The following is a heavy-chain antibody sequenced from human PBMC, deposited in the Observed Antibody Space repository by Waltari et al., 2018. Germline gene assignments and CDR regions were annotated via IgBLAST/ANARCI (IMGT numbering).Heavy chain of an antibody. CDR2: IDYSVST. CDR1: SCPCSSYY. V-gene: IGHV4-59*01. J-gene: IGHJ4*02. D-gene: IGHD3-3*01. CDR3: ARDGTIFGIDY. Sequence: VQLQESGLGLEKPSEARSLACPALSCPCSSYYWHWIRQPPGRGLEWIGYIDYSVSTNYNHSLKSLVTISVDTSKNQFSLKLSSVTAADTAVYYCARDGTIFGIDYWGQGTLVTVSS.